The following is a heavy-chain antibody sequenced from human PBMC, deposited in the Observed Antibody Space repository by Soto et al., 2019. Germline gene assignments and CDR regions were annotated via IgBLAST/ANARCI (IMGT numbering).Heavy chain of an antibody. Sequence: PGGSLRLSCAASAFGLSSNAMSWVRQAPGKGLEWVSGITPGGGTTTYGDSLKGRFSISRANPKNTLYLETNSLRFDDTAIYFCAKDRGGEFSSSRYFDYWGQGTLVTVSS. CDR2: ITPGGGTT. CDR3: AKDRGGEFSSSRYFDY. J-gene: IGHJ4*02. CDR1: AFGLSSNA. V-gene: IGHV3-23*01. D-gene: IGHD3-16*01.